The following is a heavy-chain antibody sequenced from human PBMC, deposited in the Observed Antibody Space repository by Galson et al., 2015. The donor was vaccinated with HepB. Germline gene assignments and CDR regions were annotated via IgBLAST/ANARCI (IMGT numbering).Heavy chain of an antibody. J-gene: IGHJ3*02. D-gene: IGHD6-19*01. Sequence: SLRLSCAASGFTVSSNYMSWVRQAPGKGLEWVSVIYSGGSTYYADSVKGRFTISRDNSKNTLYLQMNSLRAEDTAVYYCARAGSGWYWYAFDIWGQGTMVTVSS. CDR2: IYSGGST. V-gene: IGHV3-53*01. CDR1: GFTVSSNY. CDR3: ARAGSGWYWYAFDI.